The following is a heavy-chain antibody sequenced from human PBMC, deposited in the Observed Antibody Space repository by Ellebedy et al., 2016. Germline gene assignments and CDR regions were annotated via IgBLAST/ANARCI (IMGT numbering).Heavy chain of an antibody. V-gene: IGHV3-21*01. CDR2: ISSTATYI. CDR3: ASRAVAVTGTDPPRDYYYGMDV. CDR1: GFTFSNFA. J-gene: IGHJ6*02. Sequence: GESLKISCAASGFTFSNFAMTWVRQAPGKGLEWVSSISSTATYIYYADSVKGRFTISRDNAKNSLWLQMSSLRTEDTAVYYCASRAVAVTGTDPPRDYYYGMDVWGQGTTVTVSS. D-gene: IGHD6-19*01.